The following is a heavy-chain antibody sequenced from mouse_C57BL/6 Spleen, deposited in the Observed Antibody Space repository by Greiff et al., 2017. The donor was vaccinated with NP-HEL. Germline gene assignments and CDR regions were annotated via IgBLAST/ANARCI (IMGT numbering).Heavy chain of an antibody. Sequence: VQLQQSGPELVKPGASVKMSCKASGYTFTDYNMHWVKQSHGKSLEWIGYINPNNGGTSYNQKLKGKATLTVNKSSSTDYSELRRLTSEESAVYYCERISGDYAMDYWGQGTSVTVSS. J-gene: IGHJ4*01. CDR3: ERISGDYAMDY. CDR2: INPNNGGT. D-gene: IGHD3-1*01. V-gene: IGHV1-22*01. CDR1: GYTFTDYN.